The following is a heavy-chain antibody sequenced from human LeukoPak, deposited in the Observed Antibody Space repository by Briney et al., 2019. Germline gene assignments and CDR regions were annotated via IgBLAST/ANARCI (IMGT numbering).Heavy chain of an antibody. Sequence: GGSLRLSCAASGFTFSSYWMHWVRQAPGKGLVWVSHINSDGSSTTYADSVKGRFTISRDNAKNTLYLQMNSLGAEDTAVYYCARPTGVHYFNYWGQGTLVTVSS. CDR2: INSDGSST. V-gene: IGHV3-74*01. CDR1: GFTFSSYW. D-gene: IGHD7-27*01. CDR3: ARPTGVHYFNY. J-gene: IGHJ4*02.